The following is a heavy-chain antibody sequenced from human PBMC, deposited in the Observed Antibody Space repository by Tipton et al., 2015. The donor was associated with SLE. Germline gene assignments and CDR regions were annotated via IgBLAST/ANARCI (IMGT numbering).Heavy chain of an antibody. D-gene: IGHD2-15*01. Sequence: GSLRLSCAASGFTFSDYEMYWVRQAPGKGLEWVSYISSSGSSIYYADSVKGRFTISRDNAQNSLYLQLDSLRAEDTAVYYCLRGGLGYCTGGTCYVYWGQGTLVTVSS. J-gene: IGHJ4*02. CDR2: ISSSGSSI. V-gene: IGHV3-48*03. CDR1: GFTFSDYE. CDR3: LRGGLGYCTGGTCYVY.